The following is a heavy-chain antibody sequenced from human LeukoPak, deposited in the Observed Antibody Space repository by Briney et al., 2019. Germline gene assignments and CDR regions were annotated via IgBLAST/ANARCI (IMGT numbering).Heavy chain of an antibody. D-gene: IGHD6-13*01. Sequence: SETLSLTCTVSGGSISSSSYYWGWIRQPPGKGLEWIGSIYYSGSTYYNPSLKSRVTISVDTSKSQLSLKLSSVTAADTAVYYCARDLAAAGLYYYYYYGMDVWGQGTTVTVSS. J-gene: IGHJ6*02. V-gene: IGHV4-39*07. CDR1: GGSISSSSYY. CDR3: ARDLAAAGLYYYYYYGMDV. CDR2: IYYSGST.